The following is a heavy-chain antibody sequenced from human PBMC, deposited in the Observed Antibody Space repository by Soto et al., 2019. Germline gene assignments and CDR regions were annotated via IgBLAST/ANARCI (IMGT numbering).Heavy chain of an antibody. CDR2: ISTTGNII. CDR3: ARESPTLTVAESY. J-gene: IGHJ4*02. CDR1: GFRFSIFE. V-gene: IGHV3-48*03. Sequence: PGGALRLSCEDSGFRFSIFEMNWVRQSPGKGLEWISYISTTGNIIEYADSVKGRFTISRDNAKNSVYLEMKSLRVDDTAVYYCARESPTLTVAESYWGRGSLVTVSS. D-gene: IGHD6-19*01.